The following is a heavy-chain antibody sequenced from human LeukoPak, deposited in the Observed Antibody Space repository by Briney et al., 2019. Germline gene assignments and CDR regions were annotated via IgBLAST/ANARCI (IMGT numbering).Heavy chain of an antibody. CDR1: GGSISSGGYY. V-gene: IGHV4-30-2*01. D-gene: IGHD6-13*01. J-gene: IGHJ4*02. CDR2: IYHSGST. Sequence: PSQTLSLTCTVSGGSISSGGYYWSWIRQPPGKGLEWIGYIYHSGSTYYNPSLKSRVTISVDTSKNQFSLKLSSVTAADTAVYYCARDGIKQQLRGIDYWGQGTLVTVSS. CDR3: ARDGIKQQLRGIDY.